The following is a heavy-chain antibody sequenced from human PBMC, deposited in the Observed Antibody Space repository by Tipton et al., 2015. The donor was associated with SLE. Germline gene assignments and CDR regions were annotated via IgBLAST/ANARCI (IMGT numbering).Heavy chain of an antibody. D-gene: IGHD3-16*01. CDR2: ISWNSGSI. J-gene: IGHJ6*03. CDR1: GFTFHDYA. V-gene: IGHV3-9*01. Sequence: SLRLSCAASGFTFHDYAMHWVRQVPGKGLEWVSGISWNSGSIAYGDSVKGRFTISRDNAKNSLYLQMNSLRAEDTALYYCATDSGEGLMYFMDVWGKGTTVTVSS. CDR3: ATDSGEGLMYFMDV.